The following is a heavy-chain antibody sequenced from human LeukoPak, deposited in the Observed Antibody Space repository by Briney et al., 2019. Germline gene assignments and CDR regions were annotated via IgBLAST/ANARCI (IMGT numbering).Heavy chain of an antibody. V-gene: IGHV1-69*01. CDR1: GGTFSSYA. D-gene: IGHD1-26*01. CDR2: IIPISGTA. CDR3: ASRYSGSYVG. Sequence: GASVKVSCKASGGTFSSYAISWVRQAPGQGLEWMGGIIPISGTANHAQKFQGRVTITADESTSTAYMELSSLRSEDTAVYYCASRYSGSYVGWGQGTLVTVSS. J-gene: IGHJ4*02.